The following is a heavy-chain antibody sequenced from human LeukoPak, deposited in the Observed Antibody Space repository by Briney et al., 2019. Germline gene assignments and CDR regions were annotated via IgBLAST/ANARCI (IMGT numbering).Heavy chain of an antibody. CDR1: GGSLTGYF. J-gene: IGHJ4*02. D-gene: IGHD3-9*01. V-gene: IGHV4-59*01. CDR3: GREGIPYSPSPYYFDY. CDR2: LYYSGST. Sequence: PSETLSLTCAVSGGSLTGYFWTWIRQAPGKGLEWIGHLYYSGSTYYNPSLESRVSISIDTSKTQFSLELNSVTAADTAVYYCGREGIPYSPSPYYFDYWGQGNLVTVSS.